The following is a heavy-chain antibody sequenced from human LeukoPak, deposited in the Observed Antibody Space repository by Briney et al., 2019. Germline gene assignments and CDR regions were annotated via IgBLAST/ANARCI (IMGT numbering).Heavy chain of an antibody. J-gene: IGHJ4*02. CDR1: GFTFSSYA. CDR3: ASGDSAVTFFDY. V-gene: IGHV3-23*01. D-gene: IGHD4-17*01. CDR2: ISGSGGST. Sequence: GSLRLSCAASGFTFSSYAMSWVRQAPGKGLEWVSAISGSGGSTYYADSVKGRFTISRDNSKNTLYLQMNSLRAEDTAVYYCASGDSAVTFFDYWGQGTLVTVSS.